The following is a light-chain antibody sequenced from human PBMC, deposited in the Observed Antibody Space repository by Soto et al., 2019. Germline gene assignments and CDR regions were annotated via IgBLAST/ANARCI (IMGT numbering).Light chain of an antibody. CDR3: QQRTNWAWT. V-gene: IGKV3-11*01. CDR1: QSISSN. J-gene: IGKJ1*01. Sequence: EIVLTPSPATLSLSPGERATLSCRASQSISSNLAWYQQKPGQAPRLLMFRTSSRATGFPARFSASGSGTDFTLTISSLEPEDFAVYYCQQRTNWAWTFGQGTKVDIK. CDR2: RTS.